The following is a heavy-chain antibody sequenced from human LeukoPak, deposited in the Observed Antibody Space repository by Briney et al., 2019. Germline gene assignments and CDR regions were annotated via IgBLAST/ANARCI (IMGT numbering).Heavy chain of an antibody. D-gene: IGHD5-24*01. CDR1: GGTFSSYA. V-gene: IGHV1-69*05. Sequence: ASVKVSCKASGGTFSSYAISRVRQAPGQGLEWMGRIIPIFDTANYAQKFQGRVAITTDESTSTAYMELSSLRSEDTVVYYCARSRDGYNYGNYWGQGTLDTVPS. CDR2: IIPIFDTA. CDR3: ARSRDGYNYGNY. J-gene: IGHJ4*02.